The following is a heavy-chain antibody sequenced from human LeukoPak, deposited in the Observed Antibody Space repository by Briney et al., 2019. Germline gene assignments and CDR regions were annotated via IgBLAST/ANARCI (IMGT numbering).Heavy chain of an antibody. V-gene: IGHV3-66*01. CDR2: IYSGGST. CDR3: TSPRLWFGELIL. CDR1: GFTVSSNY. Sequence: GGSLRLSCAASGFTVSSNYMSWVRRAPGRGLEWVSVIYSGGSTYYADSVKGRFTITRDNSKNTLYLQMNSLRAEDTAVYYCTSPRLWFGELILWGQGTLVTVSS. D-gene: IGHD3-10*01. J-gene: IGHJ4*02.